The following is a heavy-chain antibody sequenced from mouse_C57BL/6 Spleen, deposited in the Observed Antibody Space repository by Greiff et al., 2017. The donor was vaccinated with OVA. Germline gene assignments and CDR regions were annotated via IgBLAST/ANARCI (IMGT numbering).Heavy chain of an antibody. CDR1: GFTFSSYA. J-gene: IGHJ3*01. CDR3: ARDSTGSAWFAD. Sequence: EVKLVESGGGLVKPGGSLKLSCAASGFTFSSYAMSWVRQTPEKRLEWVATISDGGSYTSYPDNVKGRFTISRDNAKNNLYLQMSHLKSEDTAMYYCARDSTGSAWFADWGQWTLVTVSA. CDR2: ISDGGSYT. V-gene: IGHV5-4*01. D-gene: IGHD4-1*01.